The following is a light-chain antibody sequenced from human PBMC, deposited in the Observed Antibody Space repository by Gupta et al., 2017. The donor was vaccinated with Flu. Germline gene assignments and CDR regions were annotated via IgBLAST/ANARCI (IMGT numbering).Light chain of an antibody. Sequence: DIQMTQSPSSLSASVGDRVTITCRASQGIINNLAWFQQKPGQAPKSLIHDASSLQSGVPARFSGSGSRTDFTLTISSLQPEDVATYYCQQYNSYPNTFGQGTRMDIK. CDR1: QGIINN. J-gene: IGKJ5*01. CDR2: DAS. V-gene: IGKV1-16*01. CDR3: QQYNSYPNT.